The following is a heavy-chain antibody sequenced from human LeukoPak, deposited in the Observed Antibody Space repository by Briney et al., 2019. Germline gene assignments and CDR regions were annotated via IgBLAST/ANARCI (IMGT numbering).Heavy chain of an antibody. D-gene: IGHD5-18*01. V-gene: IGHV4-34*01. J-gene: IGHJ4*02. CDR1: RFTFSDYY. Sequence: GSLRLSCAASRFTFSDYYMSWIRQPPGKGLEWIGEINHSGSTNYNPSLKSRVTISVDTSKNQFSLKLSSVTAADTAVYYCARGGGYSYGYLPRYFDYWGQGTLVTVSS. CDR2: INHSGST. CDR3: ARGGGYSYGYLPRYFDY.